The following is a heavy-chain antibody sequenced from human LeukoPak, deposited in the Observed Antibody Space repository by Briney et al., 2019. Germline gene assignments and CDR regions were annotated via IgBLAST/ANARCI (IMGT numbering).Heavy chain of an antibody. CDR2: IQPDGGVK. CDR1: GFSFSSTW. J-gene: IGHJ4*02. V-gene: IGHV3-7*01. CDR3: ARDRTRSLY. D-gene: IGHD2-2*01. Sequence: GGSLRLSCPASGFSFSSTWMTWVRQTPGKGLEWVANIQPDGGVKYYVDSVNGRFTISRDNAKNSLYLQMDSLRAEDTAVYYCARDRTRSLYWGQGTLVTVSS.